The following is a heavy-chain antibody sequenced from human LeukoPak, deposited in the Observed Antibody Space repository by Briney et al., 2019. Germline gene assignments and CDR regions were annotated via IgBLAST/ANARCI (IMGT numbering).Heavy chain of an antibody. CDR2: FYASGSI. Sequence: GGSLRLSCAASGFTFSSYAMSWVRQAPGKGLEWVSVFYASGSIYYADSVKGRFTISRDNSENTVFLQMNTLRAEDTAVYYCARLEKNSYYYMDVWGKGTTVTVSS. CDR1: GFTFSSYA. J-gene: IGHJ6*03. D-gene: IGHD1-1*01. V-gene: IGHV3-23*05. CDR3: ARLEKNSYYYMDV.